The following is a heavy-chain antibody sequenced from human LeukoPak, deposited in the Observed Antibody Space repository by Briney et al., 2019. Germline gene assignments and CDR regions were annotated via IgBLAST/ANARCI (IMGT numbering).Heavy chain of an antibody. J-gene: IGHJ5*02. D-gene: IGHD3-3*01. CDR3: AKARSGGYNWFDP. CDR1: GFTFSSYG. CDR2: ISYDGSNK. Sequence: GRSLRLSCAASGFTFSSYGMHWVRQAPGKGLEWVAVISYDGSNKYYADSVKGRFTISRDNSKNTLYQQMNSLRAEDTAVYYCAKARSGGYNWFDPWGQGTLVTVSS. V-gene: IGHV3-30*18.